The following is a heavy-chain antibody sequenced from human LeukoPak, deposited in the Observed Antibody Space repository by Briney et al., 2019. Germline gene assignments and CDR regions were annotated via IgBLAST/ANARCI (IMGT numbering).Heavy chain of an antibody. CDR3: AKDRRLRLRITIFGVANGY. Sequence: GGSLRLSCAASGFTFSSYAMSWVRQAPGKGLEWVSAISGSGGSTYYADSVKGRFTISRDNSKNTLYLQMNSLRAEDTAVYYCAKDRRLRLRITIFGVANGYWGQGTLVTVSS. J-gene: IGHJ4*02. D-gene: IGHD3-3*01. CDR1: GFTFSSYA. CDR2: ISGSGGST. V-gene: IGHV3-23*01.